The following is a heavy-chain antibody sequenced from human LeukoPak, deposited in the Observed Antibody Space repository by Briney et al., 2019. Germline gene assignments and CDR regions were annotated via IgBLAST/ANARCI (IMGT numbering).Heavy chain of an antibody. CDR3: AKDPRWLQLGY. CDR1: GYTFTSYY. J-gene: IGHJ4*02. V-gene: IGHV1-46*01. Sequence: ASVKVSCKASGYTFTSYYMHWVRQAPGQGLEWMGIINPSGGSTSYAQKFQGRVTMTRDTSTSTVYMELSSLRAEDTAVYYCAKDPRWLQLGYWGQGTLVTVSS. D-gene: IGHD5-24*01. CDR2: INPSGGST.